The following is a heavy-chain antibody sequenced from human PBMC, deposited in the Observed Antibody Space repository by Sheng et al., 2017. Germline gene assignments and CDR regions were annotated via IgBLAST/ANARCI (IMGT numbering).Heavy chain of an antibody. CDR3: AQSDGIVSYAFXT. V-gene: IGHV3-23*04. CDR2: ISGSGGST. J-gene: IGHJ3*02. Sequence: EVQLVESGGGLVQPGGTLRLSCVASGFTFSSYGMSWVRQAPGKGLEWVSAISGSGGSTYYGDSVKGRFTISRDNSKNTLYLQMNSLRAEDTAVYYCAQSDGIVSYAFXTWGQGTVVTVSS. CDR1: GFTFSSYG. D-gene: IGHD2-2*01.